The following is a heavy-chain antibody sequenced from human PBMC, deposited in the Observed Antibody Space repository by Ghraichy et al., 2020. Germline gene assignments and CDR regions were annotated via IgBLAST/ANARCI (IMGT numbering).Heavy chain of an antibody. Sequence: SETLSLTCTVSGGSISSYYWSWIRQPPGKGLEWIGYIYYSGSTNYNPSLKSRVTISVDTSKNQFSLKLSSVTAADTAVYYCARDCFRGADGFPGGSCYNDAFDIWGQGTMVTVSS. CDR1: GGSISSYY. V-gene: IGHV4-59*01. CDR2: IYYSGST. J-gene: IGHJ3*02. CDR3: ARDCFRGADGFPGGSCYNDAFDI. D-gene: IGHD2-15*01.